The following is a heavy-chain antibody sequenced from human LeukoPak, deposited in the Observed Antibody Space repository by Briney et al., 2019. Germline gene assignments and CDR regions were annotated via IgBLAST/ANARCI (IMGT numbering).Heavy chain of an antibody. Sequence: ASVKVSCKASGYTFTGYYMHWVRQAPGQGLEWMGWINPNSGGTNYAQKFQRRVTMTRDTSISTAYMELSRLRSDDTAVYYCARVCYDYVWGSYRQYYFDYWGQGTLVTVSS. V-gene: IGHV1-2*02. CDR1: GYTFTGYY. D-gene: IGHD3-16*02. CDR3: ARVCYDYVWGSYRQYYFDY. CDR2: INPNSGGT. J-gene: IGHJ4*02.